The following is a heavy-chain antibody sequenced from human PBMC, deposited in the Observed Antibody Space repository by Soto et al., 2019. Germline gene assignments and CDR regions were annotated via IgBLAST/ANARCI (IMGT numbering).Heavy chain of an antibody. J-gene: IGHJ4*02. V-gene: IGHV3-23*01. CDR3: AKAIFPGYTSVGY. CDR2: ISGSGGST. CDR1: GFTFNNYA. D-gene: IGHD6-25*01. Sequence: EVQLLESGGGLVQPGGSLRLSCAASGFTFNNYAMSWVRQAPGKGLEWVSAISGSGGSTYYADSVKGRFTISRDNSKNTLYLQVNSLRAEDTAVYYCAKAIFPGYTSVGYWGQGTLVTVSS.